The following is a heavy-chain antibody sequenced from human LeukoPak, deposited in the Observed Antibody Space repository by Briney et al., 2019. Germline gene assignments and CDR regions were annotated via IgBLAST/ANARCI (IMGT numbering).Heavy chain of an antibody. V-gene: IGHV3-30-3*01. Sequence: PGRSLRLSCAASGFTFSSYSMHWVRQAPGKGLEWVAVISYDGSNKYYADSVKGRFTISRDNSKNTLYLQMDSLRAEDTAVYYCARDRLDITVAGTVDYWGQGTLVTVSS. CDR3: ARDRLDITVAGTVDY. CDR1: GFTFSSYS. D-gene: IGHD6-19*01. J-gene: IGHJ4*02. CDR2: ISYDGSNK.